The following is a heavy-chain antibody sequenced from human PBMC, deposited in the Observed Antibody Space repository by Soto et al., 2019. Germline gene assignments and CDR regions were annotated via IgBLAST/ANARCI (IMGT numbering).Heavy chain of an antibody. CDR1: GYTFTGYY. Sequence: GASVKVSCKASGYTFTGYYMHWVRQAPGQGLEWMGWINPNSGGTNYAQKFQGRVTMTRDTSISTAYMELSRLRSDDTAVYYCARAPVWPRAPNWFDPWGQGTLVTVS. CDR3: ARAPVWPRAPNWFDP. CDR2: INPNSGGT. J-gene: IGHJ5*02. V-gene: IGHV1-2*02.